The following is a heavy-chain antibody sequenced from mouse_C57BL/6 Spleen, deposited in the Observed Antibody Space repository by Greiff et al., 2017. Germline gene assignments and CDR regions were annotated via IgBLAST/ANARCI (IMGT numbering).Heavy chain of an antibody. CDR1: GYTFTSYW. Sequence: QVQLQQPGAELVKPGASVKLSCKASGYTFTSYWMHWVKQRPGQGLEWIGMIHPNSGSTNYNEKFKSKATLTVDKTSSTAYMQLSSLTSEDSAVYYCAKEWNSYYFAYWGQGTTLTVSS. V-gene: IGHV1-64*01. CDR3: AKEWNSYYFAY. CDR2: IHPNSGST. J-gene: IGHJ2*01. D-gene: IGHD1-3*01.